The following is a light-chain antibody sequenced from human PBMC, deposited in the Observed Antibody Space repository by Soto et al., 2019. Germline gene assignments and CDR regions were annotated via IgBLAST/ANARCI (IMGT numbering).Light chain of an antibody. CDR3: SSYAGNNNLI. J-gene: IGLJ2*01. V-gene: IGLV2-8*01. Sequence: QSVLTQPPSASGSPGQSVTISSTGTSSDVGGGYNYVSWYQHHPGKVPKLMINEVSKRPSGVPDRFYGSKSGNTASLTVSGLQAEDEADYFCSSYAGNNNLIFGGGT. CDR2: EVS. CDR1: SSDVGGGYNY.